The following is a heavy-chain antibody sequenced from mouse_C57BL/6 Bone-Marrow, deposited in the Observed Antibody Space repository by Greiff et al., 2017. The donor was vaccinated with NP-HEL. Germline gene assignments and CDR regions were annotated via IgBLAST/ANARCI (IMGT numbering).Heavy chain of an antibody. J-gene: IGHJ3*01. CDR3: APFIYYYGSSYVWFAY. V-gene: IGHV14-3*01. Sequence: VQLQQSVAELVRPGASVKLSCTASGFNIKNTYMHWVKQRPEPGLAWIGRLDPANGTTKYAPKFQGKATITADTSSNTAYLQLSSLTSEDTAIYYCAPFIYYYGSSYVWFAYWGQGTLVTVSA. CDR2: LDPANGTT. D-gene: IGHD1-1*01. CDR1: GFNIKNTY.